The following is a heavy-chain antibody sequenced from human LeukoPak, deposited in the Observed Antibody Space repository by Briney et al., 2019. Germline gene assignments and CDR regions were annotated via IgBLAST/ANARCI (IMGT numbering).Heavy chain of an antibody. J-gene: IGHJ4*02. CDR1: GGSISSYY. CDR2: IYYSGST. Sequence: SETLSLTCTVSGGSISSYYWSWIRQPPGKGLEWIGYIYYSGSTDYNPSLKSRVTISVDTSKNQFSLKLSSVTAADTAVHYCARHDYYDSSGYSPFDYWGQGTLVTVSS. V-gene: IGHV4-59*08. D-gene: IGHD3-22*01. CDR3: ARHDYYDSSGYSPFDY.